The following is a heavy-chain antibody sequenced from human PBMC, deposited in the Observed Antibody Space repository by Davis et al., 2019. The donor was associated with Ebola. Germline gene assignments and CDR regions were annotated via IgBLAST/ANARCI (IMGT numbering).Heavy chain of an antibody. J-gene: IGHJ6*03. CDR1: GGSFSGYY. Sequence: PSETLSLTCAVYGGSFSGYYWSWIRQPPGKGLEWIGEINHSGSTNYNPSLKSRVTISVDTSKNQFSLKLSSVTAADTAVYYCARGLYCSSTSCYVNQEYYMDVWGKGTTVTVSS. CDR3: ARGLYCSSTSCYVNQEYYMDV. D-gene: IGHD2-2*01. V-gene: IGHV4-34*01. CDR2: INHSGST.